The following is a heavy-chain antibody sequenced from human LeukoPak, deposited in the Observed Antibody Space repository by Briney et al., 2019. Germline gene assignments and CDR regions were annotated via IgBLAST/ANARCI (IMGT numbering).Heavy chain of an antibody. CDR3: ARGRQQLARGLGP. Sequence: SETLSLTCAVSGGSISSGGYSWSWIRQPPGKGLEWIGYIYHSGSTYYNPSLKSRVTISVDRSKNQFSLKLSSVTAADTAVYYCARGRQQLARGLGPWGQGTLVTVSS. D-gene: IGHD6-13*01. CDR1: GGSISSGGYS. CDR2: IYHSGST. V-gene: IGHV4-30-2*01. J-gene: IGHJ5*02.